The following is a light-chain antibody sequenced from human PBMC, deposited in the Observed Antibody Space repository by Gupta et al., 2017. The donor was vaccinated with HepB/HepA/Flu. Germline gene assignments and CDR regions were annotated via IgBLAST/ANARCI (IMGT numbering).Light chain of an antibody. Sequence: EIVMTQSPATLSVSPGERLTLSCRASQSVGSNLAWYQHKPGQAPRLLIHSSFTRATGIPGRFRGSGSGTEFTLTISSLQSEDFAVYYCQQDYNWWTFGQGTKVEIK. J-gene: IGKJ1*01. CDR1: QSVGSN. CDR2: SSF. CDR3: QQDYNWWT. V-gene: IGKV3-15*01.